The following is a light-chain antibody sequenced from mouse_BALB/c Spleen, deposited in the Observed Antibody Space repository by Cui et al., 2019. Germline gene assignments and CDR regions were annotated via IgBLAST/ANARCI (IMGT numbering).Light chain of an antibody. J-gene: IGKJ1*01. V-gene: IGKV4-80*01. CDR1: SSVSY. Sequence: QIVLTQSQVIMSGSLGEEITITCSASSSVSYMHWYQQKSGTSPKLLIYSTSNLSSGVPSRFSGSGSGTFYSLTISRVEAEDAAYYYRHQWSSYPWTFGGGTKLGIK. CDR3: HQWSSYPWT. CDR2: STS.